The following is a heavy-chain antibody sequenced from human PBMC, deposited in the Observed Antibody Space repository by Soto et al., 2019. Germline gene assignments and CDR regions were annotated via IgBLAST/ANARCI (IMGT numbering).Heavy chain of an antibody. Sequence: GGSLRLSCAASGFTFSTYAMGWIRQAPGKGLEWVSVVSSGGGTHYADSVKGRFTVSRDNSKNTLSLQMNSLRADDTAVYYCAKRRSAGGHCGCWRKGALVTVSS. J-gene: IGHJ4*02. CDR1: GFTFSTYA. V-gene: IGHV3-23*01. D-gene: IGHD2-15*01. CDR2: VSSGGGT. CDR3: AKRRSAGGHCGC.